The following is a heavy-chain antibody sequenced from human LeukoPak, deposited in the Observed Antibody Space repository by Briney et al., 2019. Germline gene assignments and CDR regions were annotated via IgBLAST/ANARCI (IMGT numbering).Heavy chain of an antibody. D-gene: IGHD5-24*01. Sequence: GASVKVSFKASVYTLTTNDINWLRQAAGHGLEWMGWMNPNNGETVYAQKFQGRVSMTMATSATAAYMELSGLKSEDTAVYFCARGRGPRTNYYSLDYWGPGTLVTVSP. V-gene: IGHV1-8*01. CDR3: ARGRGPRTNYYSLDY. CDR2: MNPNNGET. CDR1: VYTLTTND. J-gene: IGHJ4*02.